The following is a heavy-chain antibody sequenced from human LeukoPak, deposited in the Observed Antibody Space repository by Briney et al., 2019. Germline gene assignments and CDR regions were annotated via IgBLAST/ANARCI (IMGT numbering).Heavy chain of an antibody. V-gene: IGHV1-2*02. CDR3: ARTSFDS. Sequence: ASVKVSCKASGYPFINYWIYWVRQAPGQGLEWMGGVDPNRGGTDYAQKFQGRVTMTRDTSIRTAYMELSSLRPDDTAVYYCARTSFDSWGQGTLVTVSS. CDR2: VDPNRGGT. CDR1: GYPFINYW. J-gene: IGHJ4*02.